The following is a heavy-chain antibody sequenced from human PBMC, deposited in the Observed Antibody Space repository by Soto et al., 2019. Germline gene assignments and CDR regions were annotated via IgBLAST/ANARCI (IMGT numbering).Heavy chain of an antibody. CDR1: GDSLSRHG. V-gene: IGHV1-69*01. CDR2: IIPIFHIT. D-gene: IGHD5-12*01. Sequence: QEQLVQSGAEVQKPGSSVKVSCKASGDSLSRHGISWVRQAPGQGLEWMGGIIPIFHITNYAQKFQGRLMITADESTRKAYIELSRLGSDDSAVYFCVRVRVGSIPLNYDMDVWGQGTTVTVS. J-gene: IGHJ6*02. CDR3: VRVRVGSIPLNYDMDV.